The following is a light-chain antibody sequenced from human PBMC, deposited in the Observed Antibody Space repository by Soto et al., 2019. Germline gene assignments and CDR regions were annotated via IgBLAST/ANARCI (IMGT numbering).Light chain of an antibody. CDR2: GAS. CDR1: QTVSSSY. V-gene: IGKV3-20*01. J-gene: IGKJ3*01. CDR3: QQYGTSPFT. Sequence: EIVLTQSPGTLSLSPGERATLSCRASQTVSSSYLAWYQQKPGQAPRLLIYGASSRATGIPDRFSGSESGTDFTLTISRLEPEDFAVYYCQQYGTSPFTFGPGTKVAIK.